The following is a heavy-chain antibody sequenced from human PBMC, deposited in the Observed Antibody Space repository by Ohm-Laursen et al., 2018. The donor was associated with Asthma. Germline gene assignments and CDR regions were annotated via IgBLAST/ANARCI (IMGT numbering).Heavy chain of an antibody. CDR1: GFPFSSYA. CDR2: ISGSGGST. J-gene: IGHJ3*01. Sequence: GSLRLSCAASGFPFSSYAMSWVRQAPGKGLEWVSAISGSGGSTYYADSVKGRFTISRDNSKNTLFLQMNSLRDDDTAVYYCARERRSTLGALDLWGQGTMVTVSS. V-gene: IGHV3-23*01. D-gene: IGHD2-2*01. CDR3: ARERRSTLGALDL.